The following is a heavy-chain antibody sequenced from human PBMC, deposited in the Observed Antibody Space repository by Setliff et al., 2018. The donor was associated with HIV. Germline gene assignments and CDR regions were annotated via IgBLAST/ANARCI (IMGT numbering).Heavy chain of an antibody. CDR2: ISSTSTYT. V-gene: IGHV3-21*06. J-gene: IGHJ6*02. CDR1: GFTFSSYN. Sequence: GGSLRLSCAASGFTFSSYNMNWVRQAPGKGLEWVSSISSTSTYTYYADSLKGRFTTSRDNAKNSLYLQMNSLRAEDTAVYYCARILSSRGIIEAYYYAMDVWGQGTTVTSP. D-gene: IGHD3-10*01. CDR3: ARILSSRGIIEAYYYAMDV.